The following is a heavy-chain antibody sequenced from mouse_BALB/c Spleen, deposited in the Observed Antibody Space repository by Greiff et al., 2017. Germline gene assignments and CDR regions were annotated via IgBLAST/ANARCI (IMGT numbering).Heavy chain of an antibody. CDR3: AKSPIYYDYAWFAY. J-gene: IGHJ3*01. Sequence: VKLMESGPGLVAPSQSLSITCTVSGFSLTSYGVSWVRQPPGKGLEWLGVIWGDGSTNYHSALISRLSISKDNSKSQVFLKLNSLQTDDTATYYCAKSPIYYDYAWFAYWGQGTLVTVSA. CDR2: IWGDGST. D-gene: IGHD2-4*01. V-gene: IGHV2-3*01. CDR1: GFSLTSYG.